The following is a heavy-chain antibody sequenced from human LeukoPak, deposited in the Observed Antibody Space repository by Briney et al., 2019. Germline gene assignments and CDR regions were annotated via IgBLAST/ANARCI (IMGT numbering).Heavy chain of an antibody. CDR1: GGSISSSSYY. Sequence: SETLSLTCTVSGGSISSSSYYWGWIRQPPGKGLEWIGSIYYSGSTYYNPSLKSRVTISVDTSKNQFSLKLGSVTAADTAVYYCARYYDSSGVGYYYYYYYMDVWGKGTTVTVSS. J-gene: IGHJ6*03. V-gene: IGHV4-39*01. D-gene: IGHD3-22*01. CDR2: IYYSGST. CDR3: ARYYDSSGVGYYYYYYYMDV.